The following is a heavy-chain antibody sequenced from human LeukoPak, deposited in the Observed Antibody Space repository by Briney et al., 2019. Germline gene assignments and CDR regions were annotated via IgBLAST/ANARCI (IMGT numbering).Heavy chain of an antibody. V-gene: IGHV3-23*01. D-gene: IGHD1-26*01. CDR1: GFTVSNNY. CDR3: ARALRIYYYFDY. CDR2: FSPSGGGT. Sequence: GGSLRLSCAASGFTVSNNYMSWVRQAPGKGLEWVSAFSPSGGGTYYADSVKGRFTISRDNSKNTLYLQMNSLRAEDTAVYYCARALRIYYYFDYWGQGTLVTVSS. J-gene: IGHJ4*02.